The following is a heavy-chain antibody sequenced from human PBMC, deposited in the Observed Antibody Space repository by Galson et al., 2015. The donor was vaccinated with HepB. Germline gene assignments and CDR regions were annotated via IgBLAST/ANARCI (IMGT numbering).Heavy chain of an antibody. CDR2: FSSDGDRK. D-gene: IGHD3-16*01. V-gene: IGHV3-30*18. Sequence: SLRLSCPASGCTFSSHGIHWARQAPGRGLEWVGVFSSDGDRKYFADSVRGRFTFFKDNSRNTVYLQMDWLRTEDTGVYHCGKDLGGAARHWGQGALVIVSS. CDR1: GCTFSSHG. CDR3: GKDLGGAARH. J-gene: IGHJ4*02.